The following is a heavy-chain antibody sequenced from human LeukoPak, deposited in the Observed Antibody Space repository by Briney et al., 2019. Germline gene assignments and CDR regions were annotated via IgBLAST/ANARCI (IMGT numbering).Heavy chain of an antibody. CDR1: GYTFTGYY. D-gene: IGHD3-16*01. CDR3: AREYDDTDY. Sequence: ASVKVSCKASGYTFTGYYIHWVRQAPGQGLEWMGIISPNGGAPSYAQQFQGRVTMTRDTSTSSVYMELTSLNSEDTAVYYCAREYDDTDYWGQGTLVTVSS. J-gene: IGHJ4*02. CDR2: ISPNGGAP. V-gene: IGHV1-46*01.